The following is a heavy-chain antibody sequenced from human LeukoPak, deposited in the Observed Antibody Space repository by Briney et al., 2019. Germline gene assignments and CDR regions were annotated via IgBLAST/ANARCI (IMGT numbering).Heavy chain of an antibody. CDR3: ATPHYACC. D-gene: IGHD2-2*01. J-gene: IGHJ4*02. Sequence: SVKVSCKASGYTFTSYYMHWVRQAPGQGLEWMGGIIPIFGTANYAQKFQGRVTITTDESTSTAYMELSSLRSEDTAVYYCATPHYACCWGQGTLVTVSS. V-gene: IGHV1-69*05. CDR1: GYTFTSYY. CDR2: IIPIFGTA.